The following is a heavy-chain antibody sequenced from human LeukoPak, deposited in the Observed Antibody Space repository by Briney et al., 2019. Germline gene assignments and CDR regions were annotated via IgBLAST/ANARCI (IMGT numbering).Heavy chain of an antibody. CDR1: GFTFSSYA. V-gene: IGHV3-64*01. J-gene: IGHJ4*02. CDR3: ARGPRGNYYYDSSGYIDY. Sequence: GGSLRLSCAASGFTFSSYAMSWVRQAPGKGLEYVSAISSNGGSTYYANSVKGRFTISRDNSKNTLYLQMGSLRAEDMAVYYCARGPRGNYYYDSSGYIDYWGQGTLVTVSS. CDR2: ISSNGGST. D-gene: IGHD3-22*01.